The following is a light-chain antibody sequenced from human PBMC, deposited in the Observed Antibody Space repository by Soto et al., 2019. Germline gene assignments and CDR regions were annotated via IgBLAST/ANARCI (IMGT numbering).Light chain of an antibody. V-gene: IGKV3-20*01. Sequence: EIVLTQSPGTLPLSPGERATLSCRASQSVSSSYLVWYQQKPGQAPRPLIYGASSRATGIPDRFSGSGSGTDFTLTISRLEAEDFAVYSWQQYGSSPFTFGQGTKLEIK. J-gene: IGKJ2*01. CDR2: GAS. CDR3: QQYGSSPFT. CDR1: QSVSSSY.